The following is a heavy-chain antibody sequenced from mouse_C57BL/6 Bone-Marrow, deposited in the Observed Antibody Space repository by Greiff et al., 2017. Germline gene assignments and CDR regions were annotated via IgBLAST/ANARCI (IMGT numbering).Heavy chain of an antibody. J-gene: IGHJ4*01. D-gene: IGHD2-3*01. V-gene: IGHV1-81*01. CDR1: GYTFTSYG. Sequence: VQLMESGAELARPGASVKLSCKASGYTFTSYGISWVKQRTGQGLAWIGEIYPRSGNTYYNEKFKGKATLPADKSSSTAYMELRSLTSEDSAVYFCARYDGYYVPYYYAMDYWGQGTSVTVSS. CDR2: IYPRSGNT. CDR3: ARYDGYYVPYYYAMDY.